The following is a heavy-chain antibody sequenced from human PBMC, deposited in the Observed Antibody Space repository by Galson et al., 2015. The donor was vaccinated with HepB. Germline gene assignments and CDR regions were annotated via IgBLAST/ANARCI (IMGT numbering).Heavy chain of an antibody. CDR1: GFTFSSYA. V-gene: IGHV3-23*01. CDR2: ISGSGGSA. D-gene: IGHD2-21*02. CDR3: AKEGCGGDCPWGQH. Sequence: SLRLSCAASGFTFSSYAMSWVRQAPGKGLEWVSAISGSGGSAYYADSVKGRFTISRDNSKNTLYLQMNSLRAEDTAVYYCAKEGCGGDCPWGQHWGQGTLVTVSS. J-gene: IGHJ1*01.